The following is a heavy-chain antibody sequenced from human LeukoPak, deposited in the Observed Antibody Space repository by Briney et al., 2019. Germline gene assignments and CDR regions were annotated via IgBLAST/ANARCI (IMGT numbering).Heavy chain of an antibody. CDR3: ARNLEAVAGTV. Sequence: ASVKVSCKASGYTFTGYYLHWVRQAPGQGLDWMGWISPNSGDTHYAQKFQGRATMTGDTSISTAYMELSSLRSDDTTVYYCARNLEAVAGTVWGQGTLVTVSS. CDR2: ISPNSGDT. D-gene: IGHD6-19*01. V-gene: IGHV1-2*02. J-gene: IGHJ4*02. CDR1: GYTFTGYY.